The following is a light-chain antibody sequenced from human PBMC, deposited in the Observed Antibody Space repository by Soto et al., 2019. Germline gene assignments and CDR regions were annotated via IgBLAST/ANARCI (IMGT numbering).Light chain of an antibody. V-gene: IGKV1-5*03. J-gene: IGKJ1*01. CDR1: QSIGSS. CDR3: LQYNSYPRT. Sequence: DIQMTQSPSTLSASVGDRVTITCRASQSIGSSLAWYQQKPGKAPNLLIFTASTLESGVPSRFSGSGSGTEFTLTISSLQPDAFASYYCLQYNSYPRTFGQGTKVEIK. CDR2: TAS.